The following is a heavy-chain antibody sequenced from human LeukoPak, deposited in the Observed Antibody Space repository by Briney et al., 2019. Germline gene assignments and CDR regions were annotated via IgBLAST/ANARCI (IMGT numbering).Heavy chain of an antibody. J-gene: IGHJ3*02. CDR1: GYTFTSYG. Sequence: ASVKVSCKASGYTFTSYGISWVRQAPGQGLEWMGWISPYNGNTNYAQKLQGRVTMTTDTSTSTAYMELRSLRSDDTAVYYCADRRGYCSGGSCFSDAFDIWGQGTMVTVSS. V-gene: IGHV1-18*01. CDR3: ADRRGYCSGGSCFSDAFDI. CDR2: ISPYNGNT. D-gene: IGHD2-15*01.